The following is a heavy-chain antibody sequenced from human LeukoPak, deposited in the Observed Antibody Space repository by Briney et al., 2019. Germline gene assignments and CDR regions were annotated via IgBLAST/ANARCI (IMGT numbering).Heavy chain of an antibody. D-gene: IGHD3-9*01. CDR1: GFTFSSYS. V-gene: IGHV3-48*04. J-gene: IGHJ4*02. CDR2: ISSSSSTI. CDR3: AREPLEDDILTGAFDY. Sequence: GGSLRLSCAASGFTFSSYSMNWVRQAPGKGLEWVSYISSSSSTIYYADSVKGRFTTSRDNAKNSLYLQMNSLRAEDTAVYYCAREPLEDDILTGAFDYWGQGTLVTVSS.